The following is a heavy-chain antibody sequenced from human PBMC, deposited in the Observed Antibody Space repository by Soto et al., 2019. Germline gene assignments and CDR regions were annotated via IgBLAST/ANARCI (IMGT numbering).Heavy chain of an antibody. CDR3: AKFGGIV. Sequence: QVQLVESGGGVVQPGRSLRLSYPASGFTFSSYGMHWVRQAPGKGLEWVAVISYDGSNKYYTDSVKGRFTISRDNSKNTLYLQMNSLRAEDTAVYYCAKFGGIVWGQGTTVTVSS. D-gene: IGHD3-10*01. CDR1: GFTFSSYG. CDR2: ISYDGSNK. J-gene: IGHJ6*02. V-gene: IGHV3-30*18.